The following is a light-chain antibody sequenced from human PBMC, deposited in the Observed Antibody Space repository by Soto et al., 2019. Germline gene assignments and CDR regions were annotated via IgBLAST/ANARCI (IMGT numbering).Light chain of an antibody. V-gene: IGKV3-15*01. CDR3: QHYNNWPPGT. CDR1: QSVSNK. CDR2: HAS. J-gene: IGKJ1*01. Sequence: EIVMTQSPATLSVSPGERATLSCRASQSVSNKLAWYQQKPGQAPRLLIYHASIRATGIPARFSGSGSGTEFTLTICSLQSEDFAIYYCQHYNNWPPGTFGQGTKVDIK.